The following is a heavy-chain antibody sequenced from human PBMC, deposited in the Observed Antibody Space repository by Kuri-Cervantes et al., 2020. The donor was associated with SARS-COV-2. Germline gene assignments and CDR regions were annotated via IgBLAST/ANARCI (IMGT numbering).Heavy chain of an antibody. D-gene: IGHD6-19*01. CDR1: GGSISSYY. CDR2: IYYSGST. CDR3: ARDSNGEQWLVTGWFDP. V-gene: IGHV4-59*12. Sequence: SETLSLTCTVSGGSISSYYWSWIRQPPGKGLEWIGYIYYSGSTNYNPSLKSRVTISVDTSKNQFSLKLSSVTAADTAVYYCARDSNGEQWLVTGWFDPWGQGTLVTVSS. J-gene: IGHJ5*02.